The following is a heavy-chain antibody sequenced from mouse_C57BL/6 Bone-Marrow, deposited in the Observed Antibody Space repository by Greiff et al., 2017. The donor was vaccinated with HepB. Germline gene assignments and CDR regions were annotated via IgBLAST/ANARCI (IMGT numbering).Heavy chain of an antibody. D-gene: IGHD4-1*01. V-gene: IGHV1-53*01. CDR1: GYTFTSYW. Sequence: QVQLQQPGTELVKPGASVKLSCKASGYTFTSYWMHWVKQRPGQGLEWIGWIYPGSGNTKYNEKFKGKATLTVDTSSSTAYMQLSSLTSEDSAVYFCARMGRDAMDYWGQGTSVTVSS. CDR3: ARMGRDAMDY. J-gene: IGHJ4*01. CDR2: IYPGSGNT.